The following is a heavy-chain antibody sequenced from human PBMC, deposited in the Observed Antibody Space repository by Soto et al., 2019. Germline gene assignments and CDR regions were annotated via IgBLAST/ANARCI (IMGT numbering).Heavy chain of an antibody. V-gene: IGHV5-10-1*01. D-gene: IGHD3-10*01. J-gene: IGHJ6*02. CDR2: IDPSDSYT. Sequence: GESLKISCKGSGYSFTSYWISWVRQMPGKGLEWMGRIDPSDSYTNYSPSFQGHVTISADKSISTAYLQWSSLKASDTAMYYCVRQPDDSYGSGSYYYGMDVWGQGTKVTVSS. CDR3: VRQPDDSYGSGSYYYGMDV. CDR1: GYSFTSYW.